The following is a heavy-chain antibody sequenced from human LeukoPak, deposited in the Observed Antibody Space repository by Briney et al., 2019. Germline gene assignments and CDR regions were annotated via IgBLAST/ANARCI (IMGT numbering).Heavy chain of an antibody. D-gene: IGHD1-26*01. CDR2: TNNSETT. CDR1: RGSISSYDYY. V-gene: IGHV4-31*03. CDR3: AWYGGNYRFFDY. J-gene: IGHJ4*02. Sequence: SETLSLTCTVPRGSISSYDYYSTCIRQHPGKGLEWLWYTNNSETTYYNPSLKSRVTISVDTSENQFSLKLTAVTAADSDMYDCAWYGGNYRFFDYWGPGTLVTVSS.